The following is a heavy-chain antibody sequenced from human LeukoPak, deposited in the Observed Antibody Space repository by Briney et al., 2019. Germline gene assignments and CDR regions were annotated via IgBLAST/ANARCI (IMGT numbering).Heavy chain of an antibody. D-gene: IGHD3-22*01. CDR2: INPSGGST. Sequence: GASVKVSCKASGYTFTGYYMHWVRQAPGQGLEWMGIINPSGGSTSYAQKFQGRVTMTRDMSTSTVYMELSSLRSEDTAVYYCARDDDSSGYYYTFDYWGQGTLVTVSS. CDR1: GYTFTGYY. J-gene: IGHJ4*02. CDR3: ARDDDSSGYYYTFDY. V-gene: IGHV1-46*01.